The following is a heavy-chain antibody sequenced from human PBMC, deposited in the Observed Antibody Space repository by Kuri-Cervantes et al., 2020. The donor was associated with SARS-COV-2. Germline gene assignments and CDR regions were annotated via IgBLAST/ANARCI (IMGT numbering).Heavy chain of an antibody. D-gene: IGHD3-22*01. Sequence: GESLKISCAASGFTFSSYAMHWVRQAPGKGLEWVAVISYDGSNKYYADSVKGRFTISRDNSKNTLYLQMNSLKTEDTAVYYCTTEYDSSGYVFGGLPRGVYYFDYWGQGTLVTVSS. J-gene: IGHJ4*02. CDR2: ISYDGSNK. V-gene: IGHV3-30*07. CDR1: GFTFSSYA. CDR3: TTEYDSSGYVFGGLPRGVYYFDY.